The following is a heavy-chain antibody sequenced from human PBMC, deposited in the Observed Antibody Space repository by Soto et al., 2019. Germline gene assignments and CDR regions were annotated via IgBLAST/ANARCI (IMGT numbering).Heavy chain of an antibody. Sequence: LSLTCAVSGVSIRSSNWWNWVRQAPGKGLEWVSYISSSGSTIYYADSVKGRFTISRDNAKNSLYLQMDSLRAEDTAVYYCARDQEAGSFFPYYYGMDVWGQGTTVTVSS. J-gene: IGHJ6*02. CDR1: GVSIRSSN. D-gene: IGHD6-13*01. CDR2: ISSSGSTI. V-gene: IGHV3-48*03. CDR3: ARDQEAGSFFPYYYGMDV.